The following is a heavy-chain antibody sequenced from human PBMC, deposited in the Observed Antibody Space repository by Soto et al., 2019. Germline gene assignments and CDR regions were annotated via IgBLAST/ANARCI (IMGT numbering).Heavy chain of an antibody. D-gene: IGHD1-1*01. CDR1: GGSISSYY. J-gene: IGHJ4*02. CDR2: IYYSGST. Sequence: SETLSLTCTVSGGSISSYYWSWIRQPPGKGLEWIGYIYYSGSTNYNPSLKSRVTISVDTSKNQFSLKLSSVTAADTAVYYCARLQQSFDYWGQGTLVTVSS. V-gene: IGHV4-59*01. CDR3: ARLQQSFDY.